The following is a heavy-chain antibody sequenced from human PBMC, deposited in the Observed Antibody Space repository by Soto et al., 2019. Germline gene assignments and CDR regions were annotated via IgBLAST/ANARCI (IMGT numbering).Heavy chain of an antibody. V-gene: IGHV3-30-3*01. D-gene: IGHD2-15*01. CDR3: ARGGAWTPEGLGY. CDR2: ISSDVVNY. J-gene: IGHJ4*02. CDR1: GFTFTSFA. Sequence: QVQLVESGGGVVQPGRSLRLSCAASGFTFTSFAMHWVRQAPGKGLEWLAGISSDVVNYYYAESVKGRFTISRDKAKNTLYLQMNSLRNEDTAVYYCARGGAWTPEGLGYWGQGTLVTVSS.